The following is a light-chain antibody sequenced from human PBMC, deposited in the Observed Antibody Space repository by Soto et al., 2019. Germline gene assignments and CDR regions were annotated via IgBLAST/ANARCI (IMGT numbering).Light chain of an antibody. CDR1: SSDVGGYNY. V-gene: IGLV2-14*01. CDR3: SSYTSSSTLVHV. J-gene: IGLJ1*01. Sequence: QSALTQPASVSGSPGQSITISCTGTSSDVGGYNYVSWYQQHPGKAPKLMIYDVSNRPSGVSNRFSGSQSGNTASLTISGLQAEDEADYYCSSYTSSSTLVHVFGTGTKLTVL. CDR2: DVS.